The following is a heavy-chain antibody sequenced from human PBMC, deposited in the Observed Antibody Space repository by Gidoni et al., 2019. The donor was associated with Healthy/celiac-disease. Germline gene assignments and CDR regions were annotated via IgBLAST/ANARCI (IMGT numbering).Heavy chain of an antibody. CDR1: GFTFSSYA. J-gene: IGHJ6*02. Sequence: EVQLLESGGGLVQPGGSLRLACAASGFTFSSYAMSWVRQAPGKGLEWVSAISGSGGSTYYADAVKGRFTISRDNSKNTLYLQMNSLRAEDTAVYYCAKDTITMIRGVIMNYYYGMDVWGQGTTVTVSS. CDR3: AKDTITMIRGVIMNYYYGMDV. D-gene: IGHD3-10*01. CDR2: ISGSGGST. V-gene: IGHV3-23*01.